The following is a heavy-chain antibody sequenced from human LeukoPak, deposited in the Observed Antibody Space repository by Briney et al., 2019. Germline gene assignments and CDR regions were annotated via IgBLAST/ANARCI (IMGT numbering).Heavy chain of an antibody. D-gene: IGHD4-17*01. CDR3: TRMTTGHDY. V-gene: IGHV4-34*01. Sequence: SETLSLTCAVSGVSFDVYYWAWVRQTPGKGLEWIGEINHSGYTNDSPSLKSRVNLSIDTSRKQFSLNLRSVTVADAGTYYCTRMTTGHDYWGQGALVTVSS. J-gene: IGHJ4*02. CDR2: INHSGYT. CDR1: GVSFDVYY.